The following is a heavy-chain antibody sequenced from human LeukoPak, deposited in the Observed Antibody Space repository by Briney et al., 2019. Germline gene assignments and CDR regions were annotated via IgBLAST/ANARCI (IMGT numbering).Heavy chain of an antibody. J-gene: IGHJ4*02. CDR1: GGTFSSYA. Sequence: GASVKVSCKASGGTFSSYAISWVRQAPGQGLEWMGGIIPIFGTANYAQKFQGRVTITADESTSTAYMELSSLRSEDTAVYYCAREGPVDSSAGSDFWGQGTLVTVSS. V-gene: IGHV1-69*13. CDR3: AREGPVDSSAGSDF. CDR2: IIPIFGTA. D-gene: IGHD3-22*01.